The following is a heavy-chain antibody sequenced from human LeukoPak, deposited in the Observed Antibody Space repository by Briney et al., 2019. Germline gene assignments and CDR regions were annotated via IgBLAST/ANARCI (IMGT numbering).Heavy chain of an antibody. V-gene: IGHV1-69*06. CDR2: IIPIFGTA. Sequence: GASVKVSCKASGGTFSSYAISWVRQAPGQGLEWMGGIIPIFGTANYAQKFQGRVTITADKSTSTAYMELSSLRSEDTAVYYCARDLPPRYYDSSGYPSPSDAFDIWGQGTMVTVSS. CDR3: ARDLPPRYYDSSGYPSPSDAFDI. J-gene: IGHJ3*02. CDR1: GGTFSSYA. D-gene: IGHD3-22*01.